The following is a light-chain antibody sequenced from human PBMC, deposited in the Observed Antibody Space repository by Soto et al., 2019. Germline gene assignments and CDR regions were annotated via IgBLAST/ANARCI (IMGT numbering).Light chain of an antibody. CDR2: TAS. J-gene: IGKJ5*01. CDR3: QQYGSFIT. Sequence: DIQMTQSPSSLSASVGDRITITCRASQNIDKSLNWYQQKPGRAPKLLIYTASRLESGVPSRFSGSGSGTDFTLTISRLEPEDFAVYYCQQYGSFITFGQGTRLEIK. V-gene: IGKV1-39*01. CDR1: QNIDKS.